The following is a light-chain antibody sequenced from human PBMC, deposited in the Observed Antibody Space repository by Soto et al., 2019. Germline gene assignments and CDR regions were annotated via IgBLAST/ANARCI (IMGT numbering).Light chain of an antibody. CDR3: QQNYSTTWT. CDR2: AAS. J-gene: IGKJ1*01. Sequence: DIQMTQSPSSLSPSVGDRVTITCRASQDISTYLNWYQQKPGKAPKLLIYAASSLQSGVPSRFSGSGSETDFNLTISSLQPEDFATYSCQQNYSTTWTVGQGTKVEIK. CDR1: QDISTY. V-gene: IGKV1-39*01.